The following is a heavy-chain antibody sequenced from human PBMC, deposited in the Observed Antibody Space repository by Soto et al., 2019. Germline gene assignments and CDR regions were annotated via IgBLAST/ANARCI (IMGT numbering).Heavy chain of an antibody. CDR2: IDPSDSYT. V-gene: IGHV5-10-1*01. CDR3: ARHLTNHYYNGMDV. Sequence: GAAPKTSCKGSGYSFTTYSLSWLREMPGQGLEWMGRIDPSDSYTNYSPSVQGHVTISADKSISSAYLQWSSLKASDTAMYYCARHLTNHYYNGMDVWG. CDR1: GYSFTTYS. J-gene: IGHJ6*02. D-gene: IGHD3-9*01.